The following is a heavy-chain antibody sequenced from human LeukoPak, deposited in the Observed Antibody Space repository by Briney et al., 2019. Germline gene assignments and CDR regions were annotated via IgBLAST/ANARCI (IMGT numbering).Heavy chain of an antibody. CDR2: ISVRGGST. D-gene: IGHD2-21*02. CDR1: GFTFSSYA. CDR3: AKERSRGGDCLDY. J-gene: IGHJ4*02. Sequence: GGSLRLSCAASGFTFSSYAMRWVRQAPGKGLEWVSGISVRGGSTYYADSVKGRFTISRDNSKNTLYLQMNSLRAEDTAVYYCAKERSRGGDCLDYWGQGTLVTVSS. V-gene: IGHV3-23*01.